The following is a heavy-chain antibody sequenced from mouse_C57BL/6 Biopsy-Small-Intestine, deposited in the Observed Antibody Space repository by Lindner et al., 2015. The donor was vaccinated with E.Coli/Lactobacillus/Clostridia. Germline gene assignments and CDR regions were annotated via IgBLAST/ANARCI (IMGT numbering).Heavy chain of an antibody. Sequence: VQLQESGAELVKPGASVKISCKASGYAFSNYWMNWVKQRPGKGLEWIGQIYPGDGDINYNGNFKGKATLTADTSSSTAYMQLSSLTSEDSAVYFCAKSLGAYWGQGTTLTVSS. CDR2: IYPGDGDI. V-gene: IGHV1-80*01. CDR1: GYAFSNYW. CDR3: AKSLGAY. D-gene: IGHD4-1*01. J-gene: IGHJ2*01.